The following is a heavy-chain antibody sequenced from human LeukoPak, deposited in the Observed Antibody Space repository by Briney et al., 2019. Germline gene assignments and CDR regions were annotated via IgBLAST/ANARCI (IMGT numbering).Heavy chain of an antibody. CDR3: ARDRTYYYGSGSYI. V-gene: IGHV3-11*04. J-gene: IGHJ4*02. CDR2: IGSSGSTI. CDR1: GFTYSDYY. Sequence: GGSLRLSCAASGFTYSDYYVSWIRQAPGKGLEWVSYIGSSGSTIYYADSVKGRFTISRDNAKNSLYLQMNSLRAEDTAVYYCARDRTYYYGSGSYIWGQGTLVTVSS. D-gene: IGHD3-10*01.